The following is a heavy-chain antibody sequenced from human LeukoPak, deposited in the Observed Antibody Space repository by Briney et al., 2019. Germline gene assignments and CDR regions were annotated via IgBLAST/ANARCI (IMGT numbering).Heavy chain of an antibody. Sequence: PSETLSLTCAVSGYSITSGYYWGWIRQPPGKALDWIGTIYHSGSTYYNPSLKSRVTISVDTSKNQFSLKLSSVTAADTAVYYCARDPRTPYYYYYMDVWGKGTTVTVSS. CDR3: ARDPRTPYYYYYMDV. CDR1: GYSITSGYY. J-gene: IGHJ6*03. V-gene: IGHV4-38-2*02. CDR2: IYHSGST.